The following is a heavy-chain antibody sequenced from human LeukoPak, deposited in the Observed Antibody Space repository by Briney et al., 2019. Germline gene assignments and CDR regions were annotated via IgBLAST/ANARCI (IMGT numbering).Heavy chain of an antibody. V-gene: IGHV4-59*11. J-gene: IGHJ3*02. CDR3: AREGGDGDGDAFDI. CDR1: GGSISSHY. D-gene: IGHD4-17*01. Sequence: PSETLSLTCTVSGGSISSHYWSWIRQPPGKGLEWIGYIYYSGSTNYNPSLKSRVTISVDTSKNQFSLKLSSVTAADTAVYYCAREGGDGDGDAFDIWGQGTMVTVSS. CDR2: IYYSGST.